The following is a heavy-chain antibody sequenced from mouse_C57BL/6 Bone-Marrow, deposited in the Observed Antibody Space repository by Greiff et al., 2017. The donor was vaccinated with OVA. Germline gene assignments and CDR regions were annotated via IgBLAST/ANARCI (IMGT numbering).Heavy chain of an antibody. V-gene: IGHV2-2*01. CDR1: GFSLTSYG. D-gene: IGHD1-1*01. J-gene: IGHJ1*03. CDR3: ARRSGSSYWYFDV. Sequence: QVQLQQSGPGLVQPSQSLSITCTVSGFSLTSYGVHWVRQSPGKGLEWLGVIWSGGSTDSNAAFISRLSISKDNSKSQVFFKLNSLQADDTAIYYCARRSGSSYWYFDVWGTGTTVTVSS. CDR2: IWSGGST.